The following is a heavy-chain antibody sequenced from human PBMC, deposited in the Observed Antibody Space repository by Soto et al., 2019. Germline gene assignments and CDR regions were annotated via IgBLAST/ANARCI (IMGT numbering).Heavy chain of an antibody. V-gene: IGHV1-69*02. D-gene: IGHD3-10*01. Sequence: QVQLVQSGAEVKKPGSSVKVSCKASGGTFSSYTISWVRQAPGQGLEWMGRIIPILGIANYAQKFQGRVTITADKAPSTAYMELSSLRSEDTAVYSCASISGYFDYWGQGTLVTVSS. J-gene: IGHJ4*02. CDR3: ASISGYFDY. CDR1: GGTFSSYT. CDR2: IIPILGIA.